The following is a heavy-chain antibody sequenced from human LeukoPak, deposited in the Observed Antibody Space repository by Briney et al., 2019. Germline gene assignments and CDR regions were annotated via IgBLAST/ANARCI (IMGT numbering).Heavy chain of an antibody. CDR3: AKAYRYYYDSSGYYYEDAFDI. V-gene: IGHV3-23*01. J-gene: IGHJ3*02. CDR1: GFTFSSYA. Sequence: GGSLRLSWAASGFTFSSYAMSWVRQAPGKGLEWVSAISGSGGSTYYADSVKGRFTISRDNSKNTLYLQMNSLRAEDTAVYYCAKAYRYYYDSSGYYYEDAFDIWGQGTMVTVSS. D-gene: IGHD3-22*01. CDR2: ISGSGGST.